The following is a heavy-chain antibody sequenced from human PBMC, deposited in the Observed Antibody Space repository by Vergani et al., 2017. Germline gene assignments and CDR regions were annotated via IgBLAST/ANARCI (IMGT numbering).Heavy chain of an antibody. D-gene: IGHD2-2*01. CDR2: INPNSGGT. Sequence: QVQLVQSGAEVKKPGASVKVSCKASGYTFTGYYMHWVRQAPGQGLEWMGWINPNSGGTNYAQKFQGRVTMTRDTSISTAYMELSRLRSNDTAVYYCARGYCSSTSCLGGFDYWGQGTLVTVSS. CDR1: GYTFTGYY. J-gene: IGHJ4*02. CDR3: ARGYCSSTSCLGGFDY. V-gene: IGHV1-2*02.